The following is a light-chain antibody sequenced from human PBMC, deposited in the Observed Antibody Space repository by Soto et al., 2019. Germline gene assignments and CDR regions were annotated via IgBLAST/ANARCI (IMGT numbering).Light chain of an antibody. V-gene: IGLV2-23*01. CDR1: SSDVGTYNL. CDR2: EDI. CDR3: CSYAGSSTPYV. J-gene: IGLJ1*01. Sequence: QSALTQPASVSGSPGQSITISCTGTSSDVGTYNLVSWYQQHPGKAPKLMIYEDIKRPSGVSNRFSGSKSGNTASLTISGLQAEDEADYYCCSYAGSSTPYVFGTGTKVTVL.